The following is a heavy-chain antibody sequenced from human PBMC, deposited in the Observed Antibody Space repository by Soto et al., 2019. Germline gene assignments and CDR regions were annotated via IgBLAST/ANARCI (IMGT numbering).Heavy chain of an antibody. CDR3: ARGGEYPLRGSYYNY. CDR1: GYTFSDYY. V-gene: IGHV1-2*03. CDR2: INPNSGGT. J-gene: IGHJ4*02. D-gene: IGHD1-26*01. Sequence: GGSVKVSCKASGYTFSDYYIHWVLQAPGQGLAWMGWINPNSGGTKYAPKFQGGVTMTRDTSITTAYMELSRLRSGDTAVYYCARGGEYPLRGSYYNYWGQGTLVTFSS.